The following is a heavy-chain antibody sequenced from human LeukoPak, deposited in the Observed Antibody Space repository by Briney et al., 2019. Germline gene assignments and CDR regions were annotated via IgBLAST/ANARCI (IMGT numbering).Heavy chain of an antibody. V-gene: IGHV3-23*01. Sequence: GGSLRLSCAASGFTFSSSAMSWVRQAPGKGLEWVSGINTDGGDTPYADSVKGRFTISRDNSKNTLYLQMNSLRAEDTAVYYCARDPMWNEGNWGQGTLVTVSS. CDR2: INTDGGDT. CDR1: GFTFSSSA. D-gene: IGHD1-1*01. CDR3: ARDPMWNEGN. J-gene: IGHJ4*02.